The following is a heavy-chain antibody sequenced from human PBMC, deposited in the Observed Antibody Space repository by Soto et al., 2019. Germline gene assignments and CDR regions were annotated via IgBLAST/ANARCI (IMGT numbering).Heavy chain of an antibody. J-gene: IGHJ3*02. Sequence: QVQLVESGGGVVQPGRSLRLSCAASGFTFSSYGMHWVRQAPGKGLEWVAVIWYDGSNKYYADSVKGRFTISRDKYKKTLYLQMSSLGAEDTAVYYCARVVGYGFDIWGQGTMVTVSS. D-gene: IGHD6-25*01. V-gene: IGHV3-33*01. CDR2: IWYDGSNK. CDR1: GFTFSSYG. CDR3: ARVVGYGFDI.